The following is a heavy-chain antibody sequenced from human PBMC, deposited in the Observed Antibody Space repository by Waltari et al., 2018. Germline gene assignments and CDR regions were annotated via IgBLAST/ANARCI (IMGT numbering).Heavy chain of an antibody. CDR2: IRSKAYGGAT. J-gene: IGHJ6*02. CDR1: GFTFGDYA. D-gene: IGHD5-18*01. V-gene: IGHV3-49*03. CDR3: TRDQLWPSYYYYYGMDV. Sequence: EVQLVESGGGLVQPGRSLRLSCTASGFTFGDYAMSWFRQAPGTGLEWVGFIRSKAYGGATEYSASVKGRFTISRDDSKSIAYLQMNSLKTEDTAVYYCTRDQLWPSYYYYYGMDVWGQGTTVTVSS.